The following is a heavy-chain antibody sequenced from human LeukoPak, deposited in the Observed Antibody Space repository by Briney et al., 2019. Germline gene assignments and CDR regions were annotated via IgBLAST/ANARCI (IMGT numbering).Heavy chain of an antibody. J-gene: IGHJ4*02. CDR3: GSSFCSSTSCALNYFDY. CDR2: INWNGGST. D-gene: IGHD2-2*01. Sequence: GGSLRLSCAASGFTFDDYGMSWVRQAPGKGLEWVSGINWNGGSTGYADSVKGRFTISRDNAKNSLYLQMNSLRAEDTALYYCGSSFCSSTSCALNYFDYWGQGTLVTVSS. V-gene: IGHV3-20*04. CDR1: GFTFDDYG.